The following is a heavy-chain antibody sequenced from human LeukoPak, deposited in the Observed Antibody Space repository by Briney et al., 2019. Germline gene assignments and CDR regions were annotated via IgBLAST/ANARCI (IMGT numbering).Heavy chain of an antibody. CDR1: GGSISSSSYY. CDR2: IYYSGST. J-gene: IGHJ4*02. Sequence: SETLSLTCTVSGGSISSSSYYWGWIRQPPGKGLEWSGSIYYSGSTYYNPSLKSRVTISVDTSKNQFSLKLSSVTAADTGVYYCARAEGIRADTAIGFDYWGQGTVVTVSS. CDR3: ARAEGIRADTAIGFDY. D-gene: IGHD5-18*01. V-gene: IGHV4-39*01.